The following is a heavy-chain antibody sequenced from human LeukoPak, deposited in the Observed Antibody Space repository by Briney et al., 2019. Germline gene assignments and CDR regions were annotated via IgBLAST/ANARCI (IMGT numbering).Heavy chain of an antibody. Sequence: GGSLRLSCTASGFTFSNFTMSWVRQAPGKGLEWVSTITGGSGAKYYADSVKGRFTISRDNSKDTLYLQMHSLRAEDTAVYYCAMGLGGYNWYYSDYWGQGTLVTVSS. CDR3: AMGLGGYNWYYSDY. CDR2: ITGGSGAK. CDR1: GFTFSNFT. D-gene: IGHD5-12*01. J-gene: IGHJ4*02. V-gene: IGHV3-23*01.